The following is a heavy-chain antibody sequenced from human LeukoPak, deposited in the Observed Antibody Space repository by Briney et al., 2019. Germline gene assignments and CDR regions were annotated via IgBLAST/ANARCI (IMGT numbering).Heavy chain of an antibody. V-gene: IGHV1-2*02. J-gene: IGHJ3*02. CDR1: GYTFTAYC. D-gene: IGHD4-17*01. Sequence: GASVKVSCKASGYTFTAYCMHWVRQAPGQGLEWMGWINPNSGGTNYAQNFQGRVTMTRDTSISTAYMEPSSLRSEDTAVYYCARDPPHGDYVDGAFDIWGQGTMVTVSS. CDR2: INPNSGGT. CDR3: ARDPPHGDYVDGAFDI.